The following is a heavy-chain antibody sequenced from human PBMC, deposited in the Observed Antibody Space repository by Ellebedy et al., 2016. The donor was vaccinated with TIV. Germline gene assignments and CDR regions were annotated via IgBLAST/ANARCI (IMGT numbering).Heavy chain of an antibody. CDR3: ARDFLRRWLPLPGY. CDR2: IWFAGSKK. J-gene: IGHJ4*02. D-gene: IGHD5-24*01. CDR1: GFTLSSFG. Sequence: GESLKISCAATGFTLSSFGMSWVRQAPGKGLEWVAVIWFAGSKKYYADSVKGRFTISRDNSKNTLFLQLDSLRAEDTGVYYCARDFLRRWLPLPGYWGLGTLVTVSS. V-gene: IGHV3-33*01.